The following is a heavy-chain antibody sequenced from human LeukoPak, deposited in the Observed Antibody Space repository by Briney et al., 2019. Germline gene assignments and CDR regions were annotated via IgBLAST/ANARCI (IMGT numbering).Heavy chain of an antibody. CDR3: ARGTAGVWFGSHSNTPFDY. J-gene: IGHJ4*02. Sequence: GESLKISCKGSGYSFTSYWIGWVRQMPGKGLEWMGIIYPGDSDTRYSPSFQGQVTISADKSISTAYLQWSSLKASDTAMYYCARGTAGVWFGSHSNTPFDYWGQGTLVTVSS. CDR2: IYPGDSDT. V-gene: IGHV5-51*01. D-gene: IGHD3-10*01. CDR1: GYSFTSYW.